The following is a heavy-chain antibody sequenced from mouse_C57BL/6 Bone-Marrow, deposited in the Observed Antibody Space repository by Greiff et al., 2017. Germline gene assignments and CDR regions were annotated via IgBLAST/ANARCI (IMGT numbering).Heavy chain of an antibody. V-gene: IGHV1-81*01. CDR1: GYTFTSYG. CDR3: SRSGELWYPACFAY. Sequence: VQLQQSGAELARPGASVKLSCKASGYTFTSYGISWVKQRTGQGLEWIGEIYPRSGNTYYNEKFKGKATLTADKSSSTAYMELRSLTSEDSAVYFCSRSGELWYPACFAYWGQGTLVTVSA. D-gene: IGHD2-1*01. CDR2: IYPRSGNT. J-gene: IGHJ3*01.